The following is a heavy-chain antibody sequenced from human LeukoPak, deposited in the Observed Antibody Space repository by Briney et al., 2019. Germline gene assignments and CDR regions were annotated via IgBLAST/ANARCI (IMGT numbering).Heavy chain of an antibody. CDR3: ARDRIQLSGFPLMDY. CDR2: IIPIFGTA. Sequence: ASVKVSCKASGGTFSSYAISWVRQAPGQGLEWMGGIIPIFGTANYAQKFQGRVTIIAGESTSTAYMELSSLRSEDTAVYYCARDRIQLSGFPLMDYWGQGTLVTVSS. J-gene: IGHJ4*02. V-gene: IGHV1-69*13. CDR1: GGTFSSYA. D-gene: IGHD5-18*01.